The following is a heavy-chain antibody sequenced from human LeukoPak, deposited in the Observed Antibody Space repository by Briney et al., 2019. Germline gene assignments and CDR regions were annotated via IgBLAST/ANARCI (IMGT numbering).Heavy chain of an antibody. J-gene: IGHJ4*02. CDR2: IYYSGST. V-gene: IGHV4-39*07. Sequence: SETLSLTCTVSGGSISSSSYYWGWIRQPPGKGLEWIGSIYYSGSTYYNPSLKSRVTISVDTSKNQFSLKLSSVTAADTAVYYCARDLLRGTRWGLTGYRVGYWGQGTLVTVSS. D-gene: IGHD3-9*01. CDR3: ARDLLRGTRWGLTGYRVGY. CDR1: GGSISSSSYY.